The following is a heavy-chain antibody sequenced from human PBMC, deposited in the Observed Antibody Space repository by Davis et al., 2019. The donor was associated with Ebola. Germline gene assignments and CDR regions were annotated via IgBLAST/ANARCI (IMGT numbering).Heavy chain of an antibody. D-gene: IGHD6-13*01. CDR2: IYYSGSA. CDR1: GGSISSYY. J-gene: IGHJ6*02. Sequence: MPSQTLPPTCTVPGGSISSYYWSWTRQPPGKGLEWIGYIYYSGSANYNPSLKSRVTISVDTSKNQFSLKLSSVTAADTAVYYCARDPLIAAGDYYYYYGMDVWGQGTTVTVSS. V-gene: IGHV4-59*01. CDR3: ARDPLIAAGDYYYYYGMDV.